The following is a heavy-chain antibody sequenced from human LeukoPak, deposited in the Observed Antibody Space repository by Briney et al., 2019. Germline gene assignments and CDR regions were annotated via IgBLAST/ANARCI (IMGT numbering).Heavy chain of an antibody. J-gene: IGHJ3*02. CDR1: GFTFSDYY. CDR2: ISSSGSTI. D-gene: IGHD5-18*01. V-gene: IGHV3-11*04. Sequence: PGGSLRLSCAASGFTFSDYYMSWIRQAPGKGLEWVSYISSSGSTIYYADSVKGRFTISRDNAKNSLYLQMNSLRAEDTAVYYCARSWIQLWLHAFDIWGQGTMVTVSS. CDR3: ARSWIQLWLHAFDI.